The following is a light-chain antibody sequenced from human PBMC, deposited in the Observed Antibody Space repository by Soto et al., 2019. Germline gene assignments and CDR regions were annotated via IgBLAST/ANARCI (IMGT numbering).Light chain of an antibody. CDR3: SSYTSTSTPVL. J-gene: IGLJ3*02. CDR1: NSDVGAFNY. V-gene: IGLV2-14*01. Sequence: QSVLTQPASVSGSPGQSITISCTGTNSDVGAFNYVSWYQQHPGKAPKLMIYEVGHRPSEFSNRFSGSKSGNTASLTISGLQAEDEADYYCSSYTSTSTPVLFGGGTKVTVL. CDR2: EVG.